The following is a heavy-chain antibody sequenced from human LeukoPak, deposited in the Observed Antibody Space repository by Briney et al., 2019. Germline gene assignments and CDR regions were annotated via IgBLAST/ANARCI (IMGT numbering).Heavy chain of an antibody. CDR3: ARSRVTYTLWY. CDR2: ISAYNGNT. V-gene: IGHV1-18*04. J-gene: IGHJ4*02. D-gene: IGHD2-21*01. Sequence: ASVKVSCKASGYTFTGYYIHWLRQAPGQGLEWMGWISAYNGNTNYAQKLQGRVTMTTDTSTSTAHMELRSLRSDDTAVYYCARSRVTYTLWYWGQGTLVTISS. CDR1: GYTFTGYY.